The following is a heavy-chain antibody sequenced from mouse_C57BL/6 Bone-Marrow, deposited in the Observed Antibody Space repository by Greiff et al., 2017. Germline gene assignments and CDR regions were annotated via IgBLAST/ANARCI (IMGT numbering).Heavy chain of an antibody. J-gene: IGHJ3*01. Sequence: QVQLQQSGAELARPGASVKLSCKASGYTFTSYGISWVKQRTGQGLEWIGEIYPRSGNTYYNEKFKGKATLTADKSSSTGYVELRSLTSEDSAVYLCARDNDGSFAYWGQGTLVTVSA. D-gene: IGHD2-3*01. V-gene: IGHV1-81*01. CDR3: ARDNDGSFAY. CDR1: GYTFTSYG. CDR2: IYPRSGNT.